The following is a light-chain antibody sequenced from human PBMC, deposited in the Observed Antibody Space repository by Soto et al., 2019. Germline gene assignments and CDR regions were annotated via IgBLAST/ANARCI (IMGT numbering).Light chain of an antibody. CDR1: SSDVGGYNY. V-gene: IGLV2-14*01. CDR3: SSYTSSSTLYV. Sequence: QSVLTQPASVSGSPGQSITISCTGTSSDVGGYNYVSWYQQHPGKAPKLMIYDVSNRPSGVANRFSGSKSGNTASLNISGLQAEDESDYYCSSYTSSSTLYVFGPGTTVTVL. CDR2: DVS. J-gene: IGLJ1*01.